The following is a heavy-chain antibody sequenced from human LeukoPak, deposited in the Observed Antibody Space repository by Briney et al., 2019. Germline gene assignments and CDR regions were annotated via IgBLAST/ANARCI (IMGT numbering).Heavy chain of an antibody. V-gene: IGHV4-34*01. D-gene: IGHD3-10*01. J-gene: IGHJ4*02. CDR3: ARDPGSRNFDY. CDR1: GGSFSDYY. Sequence: SETLSLTCAVYGGSFSDYYWTWIRQPPGKGLEWIGEIHHSGNTNYNPSLKSRVTMSVDTSKNQFSLKMSSVTAADTAVYYCARDPGSRNFDYWGQGTLVTVSS. CDR2: IHHSGNT.